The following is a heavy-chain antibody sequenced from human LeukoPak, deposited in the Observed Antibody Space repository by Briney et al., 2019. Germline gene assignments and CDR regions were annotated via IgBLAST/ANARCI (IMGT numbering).Heavy chain of an antibody. CDR3: ARPPPKRDITIFGVVIADAFDI. V-gene: IGHV3-30-3*01. J-gene: IGHJ3*02. D-gene: IGHD3-3*01. CDR2: ISYDGSNK. Sequence: PGGSLRLSCAASGFTFSSYAMHWVRQAPGKGLEWVAVISYDGSNKYYADSVKGRFTISRDNSKNTLYLQMNSLRAEDTAVYYCARPPPKRDITIFGVVIADAFDIWGQGTMVTVSS. CDR1: GFTFSSYA.